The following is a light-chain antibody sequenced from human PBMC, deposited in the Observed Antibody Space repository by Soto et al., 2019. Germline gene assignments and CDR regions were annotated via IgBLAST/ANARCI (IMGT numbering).Light chain of an antibody. J-gene: IGKJ3*01. CDR2: GAS. CDR1: QSVSSNL. CDR3: QQYADSPIT. Sequence: EIVLMRSPGTLSLSPGERATLSCRASQSVSSNLLAWYQQKPGQAPRLLIYGASSRATGIPDRFSGSGSGTDFTLTISRLEPEDFALYYCQQYADSPITFGPGTKVDIK. V-gene: IGKV3-20*01.